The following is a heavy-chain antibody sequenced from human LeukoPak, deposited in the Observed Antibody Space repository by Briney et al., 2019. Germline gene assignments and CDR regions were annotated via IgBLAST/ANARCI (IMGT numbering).Heavy chain of an antibody. J-gene: IGHJ4*02. CDR3: ARDQLAVAD. V-gene: IGHV4-59*01. D-gene: IGHD6-19*01. CDR1: GGSISSYY. CDR2: IYYSGST. Sequence: SETLSLTCTASGGSISSYYWSWIRQPPGKGLEWIGYIYYSGSTNYNPSLKSRVTISVDTSKNQFSLKLSSVTAADTAVYYCARDQLAVADWGQGTLVTVSS.